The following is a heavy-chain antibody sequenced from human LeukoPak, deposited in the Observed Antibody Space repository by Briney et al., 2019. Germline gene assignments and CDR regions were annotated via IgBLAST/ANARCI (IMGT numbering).Heavy chain of an antibody. D-gene: IGHD6-13*01. J-gene: IGHJ4*02. CDR2: FDPEDGET. CDR3: ATEEAADYYFDY. CDR1: GYTLTELS. V-gene: IGHV1-24*01. Sequence: APVKVSCKVSGYTLTELSMHWVRQAPGKGLEWMGGFDPEDGETIYAQKFQGRVTMTEDTSTDTAYMELSSLRSEDTAVYYCATEEAADYYFDYWGQGTLVTVSS.